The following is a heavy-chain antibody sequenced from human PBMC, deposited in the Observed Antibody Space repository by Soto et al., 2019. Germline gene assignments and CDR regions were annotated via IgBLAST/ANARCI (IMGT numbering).Heavy chain of an antibody. CDR2: IYWDDDK. D-gene: IGHD6-13*01. CDR1: GFSLSTSGVG. CDR3: AHRRGIRWYLGYFAY. Sequence: QITLKESGPTLVKPTQTLTLTCTFSGFSLSTSGVGVGWIRQPPGKALEWLALIYWDDDKRYSPSLKSRLTFLKATSQNKLVLTMTNMDPVDTATYYCAHRRGIRWYLGYFAYWGQGTLVTVSS. V-gene: IGHV2-5*02. J-gene: IGHJ4*02.